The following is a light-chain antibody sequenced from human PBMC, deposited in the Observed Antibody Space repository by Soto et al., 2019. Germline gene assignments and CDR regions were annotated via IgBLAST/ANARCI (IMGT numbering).Light chain of an antibody. Sequence: EIVLTQSPATLSLSPGERVTLSCRASQSVSSYFAWYQQKPGQAPRLLIYDASNRATGLPARFSGSGSGTDFTLTIRSLEPEDFAVYYCQQRSNGPLPFGQGTRLEIK. J-gene: IGKJ5*01. CDR1: QSVSSY. CDR2: DAS. CDR3: QQRSNGPLP. V-gene: IGKV3-11*01.